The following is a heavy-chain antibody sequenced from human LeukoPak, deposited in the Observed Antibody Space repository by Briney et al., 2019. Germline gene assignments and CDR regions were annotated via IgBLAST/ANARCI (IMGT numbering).Heavy chain of an antibody. Sequence: TLSLTCTVSNGSISSDTYFWSWIRQPAGKGLGWIGRMSSSGISTYSPSLKSRVTISIDTSRNQFSMNLNSVTAADTAVYFCAKGAGPPWFDPWGQGTLVTVSS. CDR2: MSSSGIS. J-gene: IGHJ5*02. CDR3: AKGAGPPWFDP. D-gene: IGHD6-19*01. CDR1: NGSISSDTYF. V-gene: IGHV4-61*02.